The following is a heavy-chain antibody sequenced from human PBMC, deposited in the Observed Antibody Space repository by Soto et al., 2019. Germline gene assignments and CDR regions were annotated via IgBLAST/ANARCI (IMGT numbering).Heavy chain of an antibody. CDR3: ASAALYRMDV. CDR1: GGSISSGYYY. CDR2: IYYSGNT. V-gene: IGHV4-30-4*01. Sequence: PSETLSLTCSVSGGSISSGYYYWSWIRQPPGKGLEWSGNIYYSGNTYYNPSLKSRLIISIDTSKNQFSLKEGPVTAADTAVYYCASAALYRMDVWGQGTTVTVSS. J-gene: IGHJ6*02.